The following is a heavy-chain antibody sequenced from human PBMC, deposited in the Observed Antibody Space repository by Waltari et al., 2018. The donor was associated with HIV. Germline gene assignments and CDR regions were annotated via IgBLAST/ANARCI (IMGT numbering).Heavy chain of an antibody. CDR3: AKAVFPSYGMDV. CDR2: IDPSDSYT. Sequence: EVQLVQSGAEVKKPGESLRISCKGSGYSFTSYWISWVRQMPGKGLEWMGRIDPSDSYTNYSQSFQGHVTISADKSISTAYLQWSSLKASDTAMYYCAKAVFPSYGMDVWGQGTTVTVSS. J-gene: IGHJ6*02. CDR1: GYSFTSYW. V-gene: IGHV5-10-1*01.